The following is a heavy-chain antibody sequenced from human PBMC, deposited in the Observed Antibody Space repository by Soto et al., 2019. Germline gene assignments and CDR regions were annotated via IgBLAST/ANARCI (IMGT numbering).Heavy chain of an antibody. V-gene: IGHV4-30-4*01. D-gene: IGHD1-26*01. CDR2: ISHSGST. J-gene: IGHJ4*02. Sequence: QVRLQESGPGLVKSSQTLSLTCTVSGGSFSSTDYYWNWIRQPPGKGLEWIGHISHSGSTSYNPALECRVIISLDTSKNQFSLKLGSVTDADTAVYYGSRIPTLHSPAPFDSWGQGALVTVSS. CDR3: SRIPTLHSPAPFDS. CDR1: GGSFSSTDYY.